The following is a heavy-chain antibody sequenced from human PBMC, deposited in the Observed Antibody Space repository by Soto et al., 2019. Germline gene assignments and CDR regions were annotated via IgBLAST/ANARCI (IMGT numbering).Heavy chain of an antibody. CDR2: IDKVGTES. D-gene: IGHD3-10*01. V-gene: IGHV3-74*01. CDR1: EFTFSGRS. Sequence: EVQLVESGGGLVQPGGSLRLSCAASEFTFSGRSVHWVRQAPGKGLVWGSGIDKVGTESTYAESVKGRFTSSRDNAKNTVYLQMNILRAEDTAVYYCARGWFGPDVWGKGTTVTVSS. CDR3: ARGWFGPDV. J-gene: IGHJ6*03.